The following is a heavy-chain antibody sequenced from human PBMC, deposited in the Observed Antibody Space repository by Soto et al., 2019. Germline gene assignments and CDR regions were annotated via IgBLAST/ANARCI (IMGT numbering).Heavy chain of an antibody. J-gene: IGHJ4*02. D-gene: IGHD3-9*01. CDR2: IDYSGST. V-gene: IGHV4-39*01. Sequence: QLQLQESGPGLVKPSETLSLTCTVSGGSISSRYYWGWIRQAPGKGLEWIGSIDYSGSTYYKPSLKIRVTISVDTSRNKSSLRLSSVTAADTAVYYCARHIPAVTGYIGGHFDYWGQGTLVTVSS. CDR3: ARHIPAVTGYIGGHFDY. CDR1: GGSISSRYY.